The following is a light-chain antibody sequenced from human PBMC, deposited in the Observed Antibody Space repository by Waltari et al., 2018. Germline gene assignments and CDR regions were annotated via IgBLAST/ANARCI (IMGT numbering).Light chain of an antibody. J-gene: IGKJ1*01. V-gene: IGKV1-5*03. CDR1: QSISSW. Sequence: DIQMTQSPSTLSASVGDRVTITCRASQSISSWLAWYQQKPGKAPKLLIYKASSLESGGPSRFSGSGSGTEFTLTISSLQPDDFATYYCQQYNSYWETFGQGTKVEIK. CDR2: KAS. CDR3: QQYNSYWET.